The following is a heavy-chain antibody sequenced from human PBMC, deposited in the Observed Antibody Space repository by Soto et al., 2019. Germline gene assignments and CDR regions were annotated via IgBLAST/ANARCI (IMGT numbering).Heavy chain of an antibody. D-gene: IGHD1-26*01. CDR2: IRFDGSNI. V-gene: IGHV3-33*01. Sequence: QVQLVESGGGVVQPGRSLRLSCAVSEIIFSGYGMHWVRQAPGKGLEWVAVIRFDGSNIHYADSVKGRFTISRDNSKNTLYLQMYRLRDEDTAVYYCARDGVGGTVFFGYLDYWGQGALVTVSS. J-gene: IGHJ4*02. CDR1: EIIFSGYG. CDR3: ARDGVGGTVFFGYLDY.